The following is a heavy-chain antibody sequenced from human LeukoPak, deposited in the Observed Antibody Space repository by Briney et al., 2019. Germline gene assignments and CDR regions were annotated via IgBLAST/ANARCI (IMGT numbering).Heavy chain of an antibody. CDR1: GFIFSSYA. CDR3: ARGIAAAGNPNWFDP. V-gene: IGHV3-33*01. D-gene: IGHD6-13*01. CDR2: IWSDGSNK. J-gene: IGHJ5*02. Sequence: GGSLRLSCAASGFIFSSYAMHWVRQAPGTGLEWVAVIWSDGSNKYYADSVKGRFTISRDNSKNTLYLQMNSLRAEDTAAYYCARGIAAAGNPNWFDPWGQGTLVTVSS.